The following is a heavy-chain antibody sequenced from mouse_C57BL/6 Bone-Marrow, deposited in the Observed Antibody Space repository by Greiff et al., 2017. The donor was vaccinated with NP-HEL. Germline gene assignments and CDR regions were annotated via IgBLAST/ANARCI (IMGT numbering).Heavy chain of an antibody. J-gene: IGHJ2*01. D-gene: IGHD1-1*01. CDR2: IDPANGNT. CDR3: ARGTTGY. CDR1: GFNIKNTY. V-gene: IGHV14-3*01. Sequence: EVKLVESVAELVRPGASVKLSCTASGFNIKNTYMPWVKQRPEQGLEWIGRIDPANGNTKYAPKFQGKATITADPSSNTAYLHLSSLTSEDTAIYYCARGTTGYWGQGTTLTVSS.